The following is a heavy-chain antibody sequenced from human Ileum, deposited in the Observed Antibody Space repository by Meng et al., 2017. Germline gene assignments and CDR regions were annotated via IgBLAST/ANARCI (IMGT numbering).Heavy chain of an antibody. Sequence: GESPKTSCAASGFPVSRYAMSWVRQAPGKGLEWDSGISGSGGSTHYADPVKGGFTISRDNSRNTLDLQMNSLRAEDTAVYYCAKDLYGSGNYRFDYWGPGILVTVSS. CDR3: AKDLYGSGNYRFDY. CDR2: ISGSGGST. D-gene: IGHD3-10*01. CDR1: GFPVSRYA. J-gene: IGHJ4*02. V-gene: IGHV3-23*01.